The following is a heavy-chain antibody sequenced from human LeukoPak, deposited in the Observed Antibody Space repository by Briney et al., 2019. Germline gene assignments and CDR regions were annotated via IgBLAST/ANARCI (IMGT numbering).Heavy chain of an antibody. CDR1: GFTFRNYG. CDR3: ARGYTYFAY. V-gene: IGHV3-30*02. D-gene: IGHD3-16*02. CDR2: IRYDGADE. Sequence: GGSLTLSCAASGFTFRNYGMHWVRQAPGKGLEWVTFIRYDGADEYYADSVKGRFPISRDDSKNTVFLQMNTLRVEDTAVYYCARGYTYFAYWGQGTLVTVSS. J-gene: IGHJ4*02.